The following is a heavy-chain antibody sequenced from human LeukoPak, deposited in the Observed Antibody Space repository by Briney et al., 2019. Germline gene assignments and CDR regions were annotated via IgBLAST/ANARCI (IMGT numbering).Heavy chain of an antibody. J-gene: IGHJ4*02. Sequence: ETLSLTCAVYGGSFSGYYWSWIRQPPGKGLEWIGEINHSGSTNYNPSLKSRVTISVDTSKNQFSLKLSSVTAADTAVYYCARGRLEETTVTTTDDYWGQGTLVTVSS. D-gene: IGHD4-17*01. V-gene: IGHV4-34*01. CDR3: ARGRLEETTVTTTDDY. CDR2: INHSGST. CDR1: GGSFSGYY.